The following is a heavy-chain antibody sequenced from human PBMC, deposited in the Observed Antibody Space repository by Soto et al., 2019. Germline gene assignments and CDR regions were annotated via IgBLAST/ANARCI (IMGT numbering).Heavy chain of an antibody. CDR1: GFTFSSYS. CDR3: ARDPVRGYQRKFAY. Sequence: GGSLRLSCAASGFTFSSYSMNWVRQAPGKGLEWVSSISSSSSYIYYADSVKGRFTISRDNAKNSLYLQMNSLRAEDTAVYYCARDPVRGYQRKFAYWGQGTLVTVSS. J-gene: IGHJ4*02. D-gene: IGHD3-22*01. V-gene: IGHV3-21*01. CDR2: ISSSSSYI.